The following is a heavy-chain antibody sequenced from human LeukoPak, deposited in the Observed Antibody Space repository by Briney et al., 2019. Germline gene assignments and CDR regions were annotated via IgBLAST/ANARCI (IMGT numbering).Heavy chain of an antibody. Sequence: ASVKVSCKASGYTFTSYGISWVRQAPGQGLEWMGWISAYNGNTNYAQKLQGRVTMTTDTSTSTAYMELSSLRSEDTAVYYCAREMAPRGGIAAASSYGMDVWGQGTTVTVSS. V-gene: IGHV1-18*01. D-gene: IGHD6-13*01. CDR2: ISAYNGNT. CDR3: AREMAPRGGIAAASSYGMDV. CDR1: GYTFTSYG. J-gene: IGHJ6*02.